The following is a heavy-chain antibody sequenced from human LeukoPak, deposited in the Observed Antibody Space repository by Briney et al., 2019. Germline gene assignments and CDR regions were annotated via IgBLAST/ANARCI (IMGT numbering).Heavy chain of an antibody. CDR1: GFTFSSYW. Sequence: GGSLRLSCAASGFTFSSYWMSWVRQAPGKGLEWVANIGYVGGEKYYVDSVKGRFTISRDNTKNSLFLQMNSLRVDDMAVYYCARGRGWVDYWGQGTLVTVSS. CDR3: ARGRGWVDY. CDR2: IGYVGGEK. V-gene: IGHV3-7*01. D-gene: IGHD3-16*01. J-gene: IGHJ4*02.